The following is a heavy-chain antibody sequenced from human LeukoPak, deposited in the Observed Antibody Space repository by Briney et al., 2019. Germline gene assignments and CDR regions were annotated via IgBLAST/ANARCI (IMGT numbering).Heavy chain of an antibody. D-gene: IGHD3-10*02. Sequence: GGSLRLSCEASGFTLSNYNMNWVRQAPGKGLEWVSDISSDGSNIKYADSVKGRFTISRDNAKNSLYLQMNSLRAEDTAVYYCAELGITMIGGVWGKGTTVTISS. J-gene: IGHJ6*04. CDR2: ISSDGSNI. V-gene: IGHV3-21*05. CDR1: GFTLSNYN. CDR3: AELGITMIGGV.